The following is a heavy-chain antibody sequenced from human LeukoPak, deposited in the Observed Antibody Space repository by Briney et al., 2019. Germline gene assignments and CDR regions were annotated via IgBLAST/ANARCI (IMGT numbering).Heavy chain of an antibody. D-gene: IGHD2-15*01. CDR1: GFTFSSYG. Sequence: PGGSLRLSCAASGFTFSSYGMHWVRQAPGKGLEWVAFIRYDGSNKYHADSVKGRFTISRDNSENTLYLQMNSLRAEDTAVYYCAKSRGEDAYYYYHMDVWGKGTTVTISS. CDR3: AKSRGEDAYYYYHMDV. CDR2: IRYDGSNK. V-gene: IGHV3-30*02. J-gene: IGHJ6*03.